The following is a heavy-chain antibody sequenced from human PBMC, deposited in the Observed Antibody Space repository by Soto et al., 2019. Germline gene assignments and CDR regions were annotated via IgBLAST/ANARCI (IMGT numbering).Heavy chain of an antibody. CDR1: GYIFTGYY. V-gene: IGHV1-2*04. J-gene: IGHJ6*02. D-gene: IGHD2-8*01. CDR3: ARGDSTDCSNGVCSFFYNHDMDV. CDR2: INPKSGGT. Sequence: GASVKVSCKASGYIFTGYYIHWVRQAPGQGLEWLGRINPKSGGTSTAQKFQGWVTMTTDTSISTASMELTRLTSDDTAIYYCARGDSTDCSNGVCSFFYNHDMDVWGQGTTVTVSS.